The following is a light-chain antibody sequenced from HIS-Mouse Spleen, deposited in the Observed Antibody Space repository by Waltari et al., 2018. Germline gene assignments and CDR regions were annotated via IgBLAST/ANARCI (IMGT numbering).Light chain of an antibody. CDR3: YSTDSSGNHRV. CDR2: EDS. J-gene: IGLJ2*01. V-gene: IGLV3-10*01. Sequence: SYELTQPPSVSVSPGQTARITCPGTALPKKYAYWYQQKYGQAPVLVIYEDSKRPSGIPERFSGSSSGTMATLTISGAQVEDEADYYCYSTDSSGNHRVFGGGTKLTVL. CDR1: ALPKKY.